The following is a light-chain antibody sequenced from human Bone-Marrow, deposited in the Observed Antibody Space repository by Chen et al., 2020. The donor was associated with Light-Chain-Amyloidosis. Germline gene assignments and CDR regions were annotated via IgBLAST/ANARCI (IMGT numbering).Light chain of an antibody. CDR3: QVWDRSSDRPV. CDR1: NIGSTS. V-gene: IGLV3-21*02. J-gene: IGLJ3*02. Sequence: SYVLTQPSSVSVAPGQTATIACGGNNIGSTSVNWYQQTPGQAPLLVVYDDSDRPSGIPERLSGANSGNTATLTISRVEAGDEAGYYCQVWDRSSDRPVFGGGTKLTVL. CDR2: DDS.